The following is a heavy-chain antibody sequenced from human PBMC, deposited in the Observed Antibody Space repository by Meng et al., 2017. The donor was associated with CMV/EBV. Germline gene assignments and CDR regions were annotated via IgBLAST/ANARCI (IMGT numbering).Heavy chain of an antibody. CDR2: IIPIFGTA. CDR1: VCTFSSYA. Sequence: SSVNVSCKASVCTFSSYAISWVRQAPGQGLEWMGGIIPIFGTANYAQKFQGRVTITTDEATSTAYMELSSLRSEDTAVYYCARDRYQLLVSVGRFNWFDPWGQGTLVTVSS. V-gene: IGHV1-69*05. CDR3: ARDRYQLLVSVGRFNWFDP. J-gene: IGHJ5*02. D-gene: IGHD2-2*01.